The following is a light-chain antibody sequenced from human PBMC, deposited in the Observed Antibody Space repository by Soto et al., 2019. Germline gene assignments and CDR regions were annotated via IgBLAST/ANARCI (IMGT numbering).Light chain of an antibody. CDR3: KISGNPLWP. CDR1: ESVSSSF. V-gene: IGKV3-20*01. J-gene: IGKJ1*01. Sequence: EVVFTQSPGTVSLSPGERATLSGRASESVSSSFLTWYQQKPGQAPRLLIYRTSNRVTGIPDRFSGSGSGTDFTLAISGLEPEDFAVYFCKISGNPLWPFGKGTK. CDR2: RTS.